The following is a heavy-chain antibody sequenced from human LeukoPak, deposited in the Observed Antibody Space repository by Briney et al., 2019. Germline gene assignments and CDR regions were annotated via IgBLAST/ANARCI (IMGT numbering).Heavy chain of an antibody. J-gene: IGHJ5*02. CDR2: ISSSSSYI. CDR1: GFTFSSYN. D-gene: IGHD2-2*01. Sequence: GGSLRLSCAASGFTFSSYNMIWVRQAPGKGLEWVSSISSSSSYIYYADSVKGRFTISRDNAKNSLYLQMNSLRAEDTAVYYCAIRIVVVPAADWFDPWGQGTLVTVSS. CDR3: AIRIVVVPAADWFDP. V-gene: IGHV3-21*01.